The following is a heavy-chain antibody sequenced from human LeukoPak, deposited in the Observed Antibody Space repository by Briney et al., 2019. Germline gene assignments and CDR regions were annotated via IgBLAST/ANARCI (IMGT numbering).Heavy chain of an antibody. V-gene: IGHV7-4-1*02. Sequence: ASVKVSCKASGYTFTGYYMHWVRQAPGQGLEWMGWINTNTGNPTYAQGFTGRFVFSLDTSVSTAYLQISSLKAEDTAVYYCARAVGSGSYYELSTDYYYYGMDVWGQGTTVTVSS. CDR3: ARAVGSGSYYELSTDYYYYGMDV. J-gene: IGHJ6*02. CDR1: GYTFTGYY. D-gene: IGHD3-10*01. CDR2: INTNTGNP.